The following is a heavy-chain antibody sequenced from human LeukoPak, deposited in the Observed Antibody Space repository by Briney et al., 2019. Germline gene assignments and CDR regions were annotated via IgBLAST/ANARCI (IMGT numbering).Heavy chain of an antibody. Sequence: ASVKVSCKASGYTFTSYGISWVRQAPGQGLEWMGWISAYNGNTNYAQKLQGRVTMTIDTSTSTAYMELRSLRSDDTAVYYCAREATPVAAAAPASGMDVWGQGTTVTVSS. D-gene: IGHD6-13*01. CDR1: GYTFTSYG. CDR3: AREATPVAAAAPASGMDV. J-gene: IGHJ6*02. CDR2: ISAYNGNT. V-gene: IGHV1-18*01.